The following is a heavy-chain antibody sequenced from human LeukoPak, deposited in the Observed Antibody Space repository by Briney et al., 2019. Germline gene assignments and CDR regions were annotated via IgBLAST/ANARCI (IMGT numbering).Heavy chain of an antibody. D-gene: IGHD3-3*01. CDR1: GFTVSSNY. CDR2: IYSGGST. Sequence: GSLRLSCAASGFTVSSNYMSWVRQAPGKGLEWGSIIYSGGSTFYADSAKGGFTISRDNSKNTLYLQINSLRAEDTTVYYSAKGQRGGFWSCYEGDYWGQGTLVTVSS. J-gene: IGHJ4*02. V-gene: IGHV3-53*01. CDR3: AKGQRGGFWSCYEGDY.